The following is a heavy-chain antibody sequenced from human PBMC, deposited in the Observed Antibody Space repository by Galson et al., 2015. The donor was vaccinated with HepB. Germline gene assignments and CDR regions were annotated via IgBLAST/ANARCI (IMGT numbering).Heavy chain of an antibody. CDR1: GFTFDDYA. CDR3: AKDSLASIAVGGHYGLDV. Sequence: SLRLSCAASGFTFDDYAMHWVRQAPGKGLEWVSGISWNSGSVGYADSVKGRFTISRDNAKNSLFLQMNSLRAEDTALYYCAKDSLASIAVGGHYGLDVWGQGTTVTVSS. D-gene: IGHD6-19*01. V-gene: IGHV3-9*01. J-gene: IGHJ6*02. CDR2: ISWNSGSV.